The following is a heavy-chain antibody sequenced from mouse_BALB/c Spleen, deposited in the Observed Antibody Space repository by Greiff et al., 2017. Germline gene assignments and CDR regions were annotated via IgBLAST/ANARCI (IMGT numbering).Heavy chain of an antibody. J-gene: IGHJ4*01. Sequence: EVKLMESGGGLVKPGGSLKLSCAASGFSFSSYAMSWVRQTPEKRLEWVASISSGGSTYYPDSVKGRFTISRDNARNILYLQMSSLRSEDTAMYYCARGSYDGGSGYAMDYWGQGTSVTVSS. CDR3: ARGSYDGGSGYAMDY. CDR1: GFSFSSYA. CDR2: ISSGGST. D-gene: IGHD2-3*01. V-gene: IGHV5-6-5*01.